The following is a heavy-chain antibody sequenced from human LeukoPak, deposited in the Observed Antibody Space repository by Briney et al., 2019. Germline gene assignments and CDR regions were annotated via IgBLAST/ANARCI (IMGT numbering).Heavy chain of an antibody. CDR2: ISPSGDIL. V-gene: IGHV3-23*01. Sequence: PGGSLRLSCAASGFTFNIHGMNWVRQAPGKGLEWVSGISPSGDILYYADSVKGQFTISRDNSKNTVYLQMNSLRAEDTAVYYCARDSPYCSGGSCYSSLYYYYYMDVWGKGTTVTVSS. CDR1: GFTFNIHG. D-gene: IGHD2-15*01. J-gene: IGHJ6*03. CDR3: ARDSPYCSGGSCYSSLYYYYYMDV.